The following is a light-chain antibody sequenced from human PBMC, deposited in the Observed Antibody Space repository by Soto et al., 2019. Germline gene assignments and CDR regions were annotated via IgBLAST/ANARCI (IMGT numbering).Light chain of an antibody. Sequence: EIVFTQSPGTLSLSPGERATLSFRASQSVSSSYLAWYQKKPGQAPRLLIYGASSRATGIPDRFSGSGSGTDFTLTISRLEPEDFAVYYCEQYGMAPWTFGQGTKVDIK. CDR2: GAS. CDR1: QSVSSSY. CDR3: EQYGMAPWT. J-gene: IGKJ1*01. V-gene: IGKV3-20*01.